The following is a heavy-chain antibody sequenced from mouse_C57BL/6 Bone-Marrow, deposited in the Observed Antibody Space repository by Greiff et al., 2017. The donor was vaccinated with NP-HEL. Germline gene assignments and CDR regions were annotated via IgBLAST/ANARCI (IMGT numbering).Heavy chain of an antibody. D-gene: IGHD1-1*01. CDR1: GFTFSDYY. J-gene: IGHJ3*01. CDR2: ISNGGGST. Sequence: EVKLMESGGGLVQPGGSLKLSCAASGFTFSDYYMYWVRQTPEKRLEWVAYISNGGGSTYYPDTVKGRFTISRDNAKNTLYLQMSRLKSEDTAMYYCARRDYGSSYEAWFAYWGQGTLVTVSA. V-gene: IGHV5-12*01. CDR3: ARRDYGSSYEAWFAY.